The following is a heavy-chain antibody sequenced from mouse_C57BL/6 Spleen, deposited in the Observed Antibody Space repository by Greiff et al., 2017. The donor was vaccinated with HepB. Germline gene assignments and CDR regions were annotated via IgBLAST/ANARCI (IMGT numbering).Heavy chain of an antibody. Sequence: VQLQQSGPELVKPGASVKISCKASGYSFTGYYMNWVKQSPEQSLEWIGEINPSTGGTTYNQKFKAKATLTVDKSSSTAYMQLKSLTSEDSAVYYCARKEGNYYGSSLGFAYWGQGTLVTVSA. V-gene: IGHV1-42*01. CDR2: INPSTGGT. J-gene: IGHJ3*01. D-gene: IGHD1-1*01. CDR3: ARKEGNYYGSSLGFAY. CDR1: GYSFTGYY.